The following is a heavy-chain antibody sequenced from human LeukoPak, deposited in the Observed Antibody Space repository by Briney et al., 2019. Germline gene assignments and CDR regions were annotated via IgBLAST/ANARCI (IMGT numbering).Heavy chain of an antibody. V-gene: IGHV4-31*03. J-gene: IGHJ4*02. D-gene: IGHD3-22*01. CDR3: ARDRSGYYDSSGLDY. CDR2: IYYSGST. Sequence: PSETLSLTCTVSGGSISSGGYYWSWIRQHPGKGLEWIGCIYYSGSTYYNPSLKSRVTISVDTSKNQFSLKLSSVTAADTAVYYCARDRSGYYDSSGLDYWGQGTLVTVSS. CDR1: GGSISSGGYY.